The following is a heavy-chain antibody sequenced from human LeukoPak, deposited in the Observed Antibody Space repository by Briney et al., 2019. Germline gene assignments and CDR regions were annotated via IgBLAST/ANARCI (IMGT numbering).Heavy chain of an antibody. D-gene: IGHD3-10*01. CDR1: GFTVSSNY. CDR3: ARASMVRGVIPYY. CDR2: IYSGGST. J-gene: IGHJ4*02. Sequence: GGSLSLSCAASGFTVSSNYMSWVRQAPGKGLEWVSVIYSGGSTYYADSVKGRFTISRDNSKNTLYLQMNSLRAEDTAVYYCARASMVRGVIPYYWGQGTLVTVSS. V-gene: IGHV3-53*01.